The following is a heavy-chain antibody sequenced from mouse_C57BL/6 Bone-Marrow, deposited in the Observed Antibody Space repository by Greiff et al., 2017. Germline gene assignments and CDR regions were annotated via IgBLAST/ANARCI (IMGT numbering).Heavy chain of an antibody. CDR1: GYTFTSYW. Sequence: QVQLQQPGAELVRPGTSVKLSCKASGYTFTSYWMHWVKQRPGQGLEWIGVIDPSDSYTNYNQKFKGKATLTVDTSSSTAYMQLSSLTSEDSAVYYCERWAYWGQGTLVTVSA. CDR2: IDPSDSYT. J-gene: IGHJ3*01. CDR3: ERWAY. V-gene: IGHV1-59*01.